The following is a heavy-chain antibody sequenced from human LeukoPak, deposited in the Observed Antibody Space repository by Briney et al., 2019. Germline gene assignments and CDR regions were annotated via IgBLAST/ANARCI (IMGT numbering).Heavy chain of an antibody. CDR3: ARDSEGGNSRFYYYMDV. J-gene: IGHJ6*03. CDR1: GFTFSSYS. D-gene: IGHD4-23*01. CDR2: ISSSSYI. V-gene: IGHV3-21*01. Sequence: GGSLRLSCAASGFTFSSYSMNWVRQAPGEGLEWVSSISSSSYIYYADSVKGRFTISRDNAKNSLYLQMNSLRAEDTAVYYCARDSEGGNSRFYYYMDVWGKGTTVTVSS.